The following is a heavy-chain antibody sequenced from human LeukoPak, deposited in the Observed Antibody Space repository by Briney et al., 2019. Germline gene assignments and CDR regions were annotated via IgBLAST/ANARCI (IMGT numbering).Heavy chain of an antibody. CDR1: GFTFGNYW. Sequence: SGGSLTLSCAASGFTFGNYWMNWVRQAPGKGLEWVANIKQDESEKYYVDSVKGRFTISRDNAKTSLYLQMNSLRAEDTAVYYCARGFGGSYYWGQGTLVTVSS. CDR2: IKQDESEK. CDR3: ARGFGGSYY. D-gene: IGHD1-26*01. V-gene: IGHV3-7*05. J-gene: IGHJ4*02.